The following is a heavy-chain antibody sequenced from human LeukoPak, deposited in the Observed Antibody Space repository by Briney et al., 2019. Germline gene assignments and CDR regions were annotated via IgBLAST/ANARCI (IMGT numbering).Heavy chain of an antibody. CDR1: GGSISSGGYS. D-gene: IGHD1-26*01. CDR3: ARGGSYYLGGLLDY. J-gene: IGHJ4*02. CDR2: IYHSGST. Sequence: PSQTLSLTCAVSGGSISSGGYSWSWIRQPPGKGLEWIGYIYHSGSTYYNPSLKSRVTISVDKSKNQFSLKLSSVTAADTAVYYCARGGSYYLGGLLDYWGQGTLVTVSS. V-gene: IGHV4-30-2*01.